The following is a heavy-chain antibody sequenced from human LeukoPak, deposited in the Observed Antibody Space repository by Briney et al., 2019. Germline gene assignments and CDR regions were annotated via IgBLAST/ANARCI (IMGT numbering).Heavy chain of an antibody. Sequence: GGSLRLSCVASGFTFSNYWMHWVRQAPGKGLVWVSHINTDGSSSNYADSVKGRFTISRDNAKNTLYLEMNSLRAEDTAVYYCARGETYYYHAMDVWGQGTTVTVSS. CDR3: ARGETYYYHAMDV. CDR2: INTDGSSS. V-gene: IGHV3-74*01. J-gene: IGHJ6*02. CDR1: GFTFSNYW.